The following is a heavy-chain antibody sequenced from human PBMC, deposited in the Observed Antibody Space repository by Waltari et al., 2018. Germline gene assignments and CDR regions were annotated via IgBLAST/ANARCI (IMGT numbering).Heavy chain of an antibody. V-gene: IGHV1-2*06. CDR1: GYTXXXYX. CDR2: INPNSGGT. J-gene: IGHJ6*02. CDR3: AXDGDDXXGXYXSAWYXMXX. Sequence: QXQLXXSXAEVKXPGAXVXVSXKASGYTXXXYXMHWVXXXPGQXXXWMGRINPNSGGTNYAQKFQGRVTLTRDTSISTAYMELSRLXSDDTAVYYCAXDGDDXXGXYXSAWYXMXXWGQGTXVXXXS. D-gene: IGHD3-22*01.